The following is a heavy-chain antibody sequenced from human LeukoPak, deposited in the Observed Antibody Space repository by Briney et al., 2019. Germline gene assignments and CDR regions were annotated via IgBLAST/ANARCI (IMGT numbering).Heavy chain of an antibody. J-gene: IGHJ3*02. V-gene: IGHV3-48*01. CDR1: GFTFTIFG. CDR2: IDARSGIT. Sequence: GGSLRLSCAASGFTFTIFGLNWVRQAPGKGPEWVSYIDARSGITYYADSVQGRFTISRDDARESVFLQMDGLRVDDTAVYYCARVTLSGAFDIWGQGTMVTVSS. CDR3: ARVTLSGAFDI.